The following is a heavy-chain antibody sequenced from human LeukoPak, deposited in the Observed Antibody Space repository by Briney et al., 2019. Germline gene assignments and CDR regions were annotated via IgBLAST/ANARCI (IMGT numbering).Heavy chain of an antibody. CDR2: ISAYNGNT. J-gene: IGHJ6*02. CDR1: GYTFTSYG. D-gene: IGHD2-2*01. CDR3: ARVELGYCSSTSCSRYSSSLYYYGMDV. V-gene: IGHV1-18*01. Sequence: ASVKVSCKASGYTFTSYGISWVRQAPGQGLEWMGWISAYNGNTNYAQKLQGRVTMTTDTSTSTAYMELRSLRSDDTAVYYCARVELGYCSSTSCSRYSSSLYYYGMDVWGQGTTVTVSS.